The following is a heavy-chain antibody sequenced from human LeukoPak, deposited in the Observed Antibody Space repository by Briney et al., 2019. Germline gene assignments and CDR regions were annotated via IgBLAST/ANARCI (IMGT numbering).Heavy chain of an antibody. CDR2: VYYGGST. V-gene: IGHV4-59*01. CDR1: GDSISSCY. CDR3: ARDGYNSGYYFYYMDV. Sequence: SETLSLTCTVSGDSISSCYWTWIRQPPGKGLEWIGYVYYGGSTNYNPSLKSRVTISADTSKNQLSLKLKSVTAADTAVYFCARDGYNSGYYFYYMDVWGKGTTVTVSS. J-gene: IGHJ6*03. D-gene: IGHD5-24*01.